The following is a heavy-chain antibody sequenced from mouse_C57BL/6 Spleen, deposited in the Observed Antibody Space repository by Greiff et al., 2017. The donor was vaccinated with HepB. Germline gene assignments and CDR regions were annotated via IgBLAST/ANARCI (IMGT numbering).Heavy chain of an antibody. J-gene: IGHJ3*01. D-gene: IGHD1-1*01. Sequence: VQLQESGGGLVKPGGSLKLSCAASGFTFSDYGMHWVRQAPEKGLEWVAYISSGSSTIYYADTVKGRFTISRDNAKNTLFLQMTSLRSEDTAMYYCARQGYYGSSYWFAYWGQGTLVTVSA. CDR2: ISSGSSTI. CDR3: ARQGYYGSSYWFAY. CDR1: GFTFSDYG. V-gene: IGHV5-17*01.